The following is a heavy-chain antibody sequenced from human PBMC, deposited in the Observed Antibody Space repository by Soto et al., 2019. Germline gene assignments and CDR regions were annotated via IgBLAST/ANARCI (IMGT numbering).Heavy chain of an antibody. D-gene: IGHD2-21*01. CDR3: ARGHSIFYGMDV. V-gene: IGHV3-11*01. CDR1: GFTFSDYY. J-gene: IGHJ6*02. Sequence: QVQLVESGGGLVKPGGSLRLSCAASGFTFSDYYMNWIRQAPGKGLEWVSYISSSGTTIYYADSVKGRFTISRDNAKNTLFLQMNSLRAEDTALYYCARGHSIFYGMDVWGQGTTVTVSS. CDR2: ISSSGTTI.